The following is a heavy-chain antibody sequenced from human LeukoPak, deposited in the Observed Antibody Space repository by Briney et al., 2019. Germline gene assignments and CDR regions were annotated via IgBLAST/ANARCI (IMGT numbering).Heavy chain of an antibody. D-gene: IGHD3-22*01. CDR1: GYTFTSYY. J-gene: IGHJ3*02. Sequence: GASVKVSCKASGYTFTSYYMHWVRQAPGQGLEWMGIINPSGGSTSYAQKFQGGVTMTRDTSTSTVYMELSSLRSEDTAVYYCAREGRLGHGYPSDAFDIWGQGTMVTVSS. CDR3: AREGRLGHGYPSDAFDI. V-gene: IGHV1-46*01. CDR2: INPSGGST.